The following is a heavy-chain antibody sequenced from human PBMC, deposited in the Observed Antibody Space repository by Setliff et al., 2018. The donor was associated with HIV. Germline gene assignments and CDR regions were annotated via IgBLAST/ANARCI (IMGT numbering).Heavy chain of an antibody. CDR2: IYTSGST. J-gene: IGHJ3*02. Sequence: SETLSLTCTVSGGSIRSGPYYWSWIRQPAGKGLEWIGQIYTSGSTNYNPSLKSRVTISVDTSKNQFSLKLSSVTAADTAVYSCGRRQSYYDILNGRAFDALDIWGQGTKVTVSS. V-gene: IGHV4-61*09. CDR3: GRRQSYYDILNGRAFDALDI. CDR1: GGSIRSGPYY. D-gene: IGHD3-9*01.